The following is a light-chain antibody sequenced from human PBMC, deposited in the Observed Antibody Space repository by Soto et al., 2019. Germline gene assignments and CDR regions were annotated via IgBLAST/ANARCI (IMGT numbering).Light chain of an antibody. CDR2: DVS. Sequence: DIQMTQSPSSLSASVGDTVTITCQASQDINKFLNWYQQKPGKAPKLLIYDVSNLETGVPSRFSGGGSYTNFTLTINSLQHEEIATYYCRQYDNYDITFGQGTRLDIK. J-gene: IGKJ5*01. CDR3: RQYDNYDIT. CDR1: QDINKF. V-gene: IGKV1-33*01.